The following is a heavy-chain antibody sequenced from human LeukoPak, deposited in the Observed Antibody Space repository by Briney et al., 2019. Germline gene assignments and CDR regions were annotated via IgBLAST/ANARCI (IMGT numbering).Heavy chain of an antibody. D-gene: IGHD1-7*01. CDR2: ISWNRGFI. Sequence: GRSLRLSCAASGFTFDDDAMHWVRQAPGKGLEWVSGISWNRGFIGYAGSVKGRFTISRDNAKNSLYLQMNDLRPEDTALYYCASRTGTWGQGTLVTVSS. V-gene: IGHV3-9*01. CDR3: ASRTGT. CDR1: GFTFDDDA. J-gene: IGHJ4*02.